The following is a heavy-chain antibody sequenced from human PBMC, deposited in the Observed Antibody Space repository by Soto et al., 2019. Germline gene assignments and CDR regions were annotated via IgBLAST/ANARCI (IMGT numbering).Heavy chain of an antibody. CDR2: ISGSGGST. CDR1: GFTFSSYA. Sequence: GGSLRLSCAASGFTFSSYAMSWVRQAPGKGLEWVSAISGSGGSTYYADSVKGRFTISRDNSKNTLYLQMNSLRAEDTAVYYCAKPTASVDSYYFDYYYGMDVWGQGTTVTVSS. D-gene: IGHD1-26*01. CDR3: AKPTASVDSYYFDYYYGMDV. J-gene: IGHJ6*02. V-gene: IGHV3-23*01.